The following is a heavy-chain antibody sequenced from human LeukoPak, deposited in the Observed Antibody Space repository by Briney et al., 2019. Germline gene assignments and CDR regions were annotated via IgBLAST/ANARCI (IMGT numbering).Heavy chain of an antibody. Sequence: SETLSLTCTVSGGSISRYYWSWIRQPPGKGLEWIGYVSYSGSTNYNPSLKSRVTISVDTSKNQFSLKLSSVTAPDTAVYYCVRHGTQKYVADYWGQGTLVTVSS. V-gene: IGHV4-59*08. D-gene: IGHD1-1*01. J-gene: IGHJ4*02. CDR1: GGSISRYY. CDR2: VSYSGST. CDR3: VRHGTQKYVADY.